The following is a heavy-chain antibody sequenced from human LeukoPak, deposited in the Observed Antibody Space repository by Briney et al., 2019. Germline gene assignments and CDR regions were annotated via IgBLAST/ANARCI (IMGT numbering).Heavy chain of an antibody. J-gene: IGHJ3*02. D-gene: IGHD1-26*01. Sequence: VASVKVSCKASGYTFTSYYMHWVRQAPGQGLEWMGIINPSGGSTSYAQKFQGGVTMTRDTSISTAYMELSRLRSDDTAVYYCARVESWERSGSSQDAFDIWGQGTMVTVSS. CDR1: GYTFTSYY. CDR3: ARVESWERSGSSQDAFDI. CDR2: INPSGGST. V-gene: IGHV1-46*01.